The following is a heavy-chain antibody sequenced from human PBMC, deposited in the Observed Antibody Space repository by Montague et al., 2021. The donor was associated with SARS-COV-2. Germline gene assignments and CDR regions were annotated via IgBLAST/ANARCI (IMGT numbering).Heavy chain of an antibody. CDR2: INHSGST. Sequence: SETLSLTCAVYGGSFSVYYWSWIRQPPGKGLEWIGEINHSGSTNYNPSFKGRVTISVDTSKNQFSLKLSSVTAADTAVYYCARMRFFDWPPRYYMDVWGKGTTVTVSS. D-gene: IGHD3-9*01. CDR3: ARMRFFDWPPRYYMDV. CDR1: GGSFSVYY. V-gene: IGHV4-34*01. J-gene: IGHJ6*03.